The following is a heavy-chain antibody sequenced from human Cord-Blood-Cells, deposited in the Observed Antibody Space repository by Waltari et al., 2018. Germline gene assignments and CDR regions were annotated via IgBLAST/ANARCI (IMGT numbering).Heavy chain of an antibody. V-gene: IGHV4-34*01. D-gene: IGHD2-15*01. CDR2: INQSGST. Sequence: QVQLQQWGAGLLKPSETLSLTCAVYGGSFSGYYWSWIRQPPGKGLEWIGEINQSGSTNYNPSLKRRVAISVDTSKNQFSLKLSYVTAADTAVYYCARVRYSGYYYYGMDVWGQGTTVTVSS. CDR3: ARVRYSGYYYYGMDV. J-gene: IGHJ6*02. CDR1: GGSFSGYY.